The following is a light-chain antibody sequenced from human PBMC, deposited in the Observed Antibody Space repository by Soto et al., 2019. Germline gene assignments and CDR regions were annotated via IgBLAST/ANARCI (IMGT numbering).Light chain of an antibody. V-gene: IGLV2-23*02. CDR1: SSDVGSYNL. Sequence: QSVLTQPASVSGSPGQSITISCTGTSSDVGSYNLVSWFLQHPGKAPKLIIYEVSKRPSGLSNRFSGSKSGNTASLAISGLQAEDEAGYYCCSYAGGSTSNYVFGTGTKVTVL. J-gene: IGLJ1*01. CDR3: CSYAGGSTSNYV. CDR2: EVS.